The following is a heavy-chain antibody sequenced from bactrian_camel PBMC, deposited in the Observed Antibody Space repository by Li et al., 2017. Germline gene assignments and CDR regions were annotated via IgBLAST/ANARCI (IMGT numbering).Heavy chain of an antibody. D-gene: IGHD2*01. Sequence: HVQLVESGGGSVQAGGSLRLSCVASGFTFSNYYIGWVRQAPGRGLEWVSGIYPDGGNTYYTDSVKGRFTISQDNSKNTLFLQMNVLRPEDTAMYYCAARKVARGSHFSLGRAPALRRDEYNFWGQGTQVTVS. CDR1: GFTFSNYY. V-gene: IGHV3-2*01. CDR2: IYPDGGNT. J-gene: IGHJ4*01. CDR3: AARKVARGSHFSLGRAPALRRDEYNF.